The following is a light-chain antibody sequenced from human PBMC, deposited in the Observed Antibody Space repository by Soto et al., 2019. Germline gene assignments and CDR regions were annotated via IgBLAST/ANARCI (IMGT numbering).Light chain of an antibody. Sequence: QSVLTQPASVSGSPGQSITISCTGTSSDVGGYNYVSWYQQVPGTAPKAMIYEVSSRPSGVSNRFSGSKSSNTASLTISGLQAEDEAYYYCSSYTTSTSFILFGGGTKVTVL. CDR1: SSDVGGYNY. CDR3: SSYTTSTSFIL. V-gene: IGLV2-14*01. J-gene: IGLJ2*01. CDR2: EVS.